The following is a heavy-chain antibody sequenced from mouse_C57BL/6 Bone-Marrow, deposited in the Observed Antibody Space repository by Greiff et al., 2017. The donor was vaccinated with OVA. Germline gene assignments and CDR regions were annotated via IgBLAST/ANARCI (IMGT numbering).Heavy chain of an antibody. CDR2: INPSNGGT. CDR1: GYTFTSYW. Sequence: VQLQQPGTELVKPGASVKLSCKASGYTFTSYWMHWVKQRPGQGLEWIGNINPSNGGTNYNEKFKSKATLTVDKSSSTAYMQLSSLTSEDSAVYYCARSDPFYYYGYWYFDVWGTGTTVTVSS. J-gene: IGHJ1*03. CDR3: ARSDPFYYYGYWYFDV. V-gene: IGHV1-53*01. D-gene: IGHD1-1*01.